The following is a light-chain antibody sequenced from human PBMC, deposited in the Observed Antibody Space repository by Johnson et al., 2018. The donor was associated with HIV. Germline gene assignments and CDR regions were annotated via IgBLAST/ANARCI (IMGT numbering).Light chain of an antibody. CDR1: SSNIANNY. CDR3: GTGDSSLSAYV. Sequence: QSVLTQPPSVSAAPGQKVTISCSGSSSNIANNYVSWYQQLPGTAPKLLIYDNNKRPSGIPDRFSGSKSGTSATLDITGLQTGDEADYYCGTGDSSLSAYVYGTGTKVTVL. J-gene: IGLJ1*01. V-gene: IGLV1-51*01. CDR2: DNN.